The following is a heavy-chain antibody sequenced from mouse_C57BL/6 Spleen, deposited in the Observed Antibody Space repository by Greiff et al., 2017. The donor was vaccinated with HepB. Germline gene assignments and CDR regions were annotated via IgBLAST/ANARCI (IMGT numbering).Heavy chain of an antibody. CDR3: ARSDSPFYAMDY. CDR2: INPNYGTT. V-gene: IGHV1-39*01. D-gene: IGHD6-1*01. Sequence: VHVKQSGPELVKPGASVKISCKASGYSFTDYNMNWVKQSNGKSLEWIGVINPNYGTTSYNQKFKGKATLTVDQSSSTAYMQLNSLTSEDSAVYYCARSDSPFYAMDYWGQGTSVTVSS. CDR1: GYSFTDYN. J-gene: IGHJ4*01.